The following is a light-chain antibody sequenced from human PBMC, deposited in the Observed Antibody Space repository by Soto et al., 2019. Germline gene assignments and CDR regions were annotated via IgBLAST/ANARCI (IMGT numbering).Light chain of an antibody. V-gene: IGKV3-20*01. Sequence: QESVSVSPGESRTLSNRASQSVSNNYLAWYQQKPGQAPRLLIYGASNRVTGIPDRFSGSGSWTDFPLTTSRLEPGACPVYYCQQYGSSPPTVGQGTKVDI. CDR1: QSVSNNY. CDR2: GAS. J-gene: IGKJ2*01. CDR3: QQYGSSPPT.